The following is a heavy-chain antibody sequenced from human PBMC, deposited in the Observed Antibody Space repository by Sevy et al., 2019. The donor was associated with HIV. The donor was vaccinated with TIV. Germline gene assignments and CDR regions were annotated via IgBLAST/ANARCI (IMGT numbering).Heavy chain of an antibody. J-gene: IGHJ4*02. CDR2: ISGSGGYT. V-gene: IGHV3-23*01. CDR1: GFIFNSHA. CDR3: TNRGVVIITGFDY. D-gene: IGHD1-20*01. Sequence: GGSLRLSCAAAGFIFNSHAMSWVRQAPGKGLKWVSTISGSGGYTYYADSVKGRFTISRDNSKNTVDLQMNSLRAEDTAVYYCTNRGVVIITGFDYWGQGTLVTVSS.